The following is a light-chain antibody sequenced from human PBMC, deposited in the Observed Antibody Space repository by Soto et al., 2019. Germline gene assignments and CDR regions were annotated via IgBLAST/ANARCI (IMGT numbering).Light chain of an antibody. J-gene: IGKJ1*01. Sequence: DIQMTQSHSSLSASVGDRLTIACPASQIISNYLNWYRQKPGKTPELLIYAASSLQSGVPSRFSGSGSGTIFTLTISSLQPEDSVTYYCQQSDSTPWTFGQGTKVDIK. CDR2: AAS. CDR1: QIISNY. V-gene: IGKV1-39*01. CDR3: QQSDSTPWT.